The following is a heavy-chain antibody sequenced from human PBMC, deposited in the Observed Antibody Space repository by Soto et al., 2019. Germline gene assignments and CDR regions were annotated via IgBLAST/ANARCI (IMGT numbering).Heavy chain of an antibody. CDR1: GGSIMNSDHY. J-gene: IGHJ5*02. Sequence: QVQLQESGPGLVKPSQTLSITCTVSGGSIMNSDHYWVWIRQHPGKGLEWIGYVYYHGNTYYNPSLKSRATISVATSRNQSSLNLNSVTTADTAVYYCATTMTAGWFDPWGQGTLVTVSS. CDR2: VYYHGNT. V-gene: IGHV4-31*03. CDR3: ATTMTAGWFDP. D-gene: IGHD2-21*02.